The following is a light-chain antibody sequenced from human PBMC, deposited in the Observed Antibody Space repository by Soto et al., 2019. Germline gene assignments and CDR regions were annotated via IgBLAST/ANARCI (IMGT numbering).Light chain of an antibody. J-gene: IGKJ4*01. CDR1: QSLYSNGNNY. Sequence: DIVMTQSPLSLPVTPGEPASISCRSSQSLYSNGNNYLDWFLQKPGQSPQVLIYLGSHRASGVPDRFSGSGSGTDFTLKIITVEAEDVGIYYCMQALQTPLTFGGGTKVEI. CDR3: MQALQTPLT. CDR2: LGS. V-gene: IGKV2-28*01.